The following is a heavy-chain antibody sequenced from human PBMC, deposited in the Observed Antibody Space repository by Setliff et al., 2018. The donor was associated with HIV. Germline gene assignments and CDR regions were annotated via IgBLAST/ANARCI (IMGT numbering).Heavy chain of an antibody. CDR2: IYYSGNT. CDR3: VRARFWSGYYTGDNYYYMDV. CDR1: GVSTSSSSYY. Sequence: SETLSLTCIVSGVSTSSSSYYWGWIRQPPGKGLEWIGYIYYSGNTYYNPSLKSRVTISVDTSKSHFSLRLSSVTAADTAVYYCVRARFWSGYYTGDNYYYMDVWGKGTTVTVSS. V-gene: IGHV4-39*02. J-gene: IGHJ6*03. D-gene: IGHD3-3*01.